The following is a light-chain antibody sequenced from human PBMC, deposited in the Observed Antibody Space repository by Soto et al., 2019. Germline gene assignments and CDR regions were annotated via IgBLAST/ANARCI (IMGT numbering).Light chain of an antibody. V-gene: IGKV2-30*02. J-gene: IGKJ1*01. Sequence: DVEMTQSPLSLPVSLGQPASISCRSSQSLVHSDGNTYLNWFQQRPGQSPRRLISRASNRDSGVPDRFSGSGSGTDFTLKISMVEAEDVAAYYCMQGTHWPWTLGQGTKVEIK. CDR2: RAS. CDR1: QSLVHSDGNTY. CDR3: MQGTHWPWT.